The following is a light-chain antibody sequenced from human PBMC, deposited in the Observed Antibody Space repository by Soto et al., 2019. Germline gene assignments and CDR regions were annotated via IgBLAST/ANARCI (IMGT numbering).Light chain of an antibody. J-gene: IGKJ1*01. CDR2: DAS. V-gene: IGKV3-11*01. Sequence: ETVLTQSPATLSLSPGDRATLSCRASRRVSTYLAWYQQKVGQAPRLLIYDASNRAAGTPGRFSGSGSGTDFTLTINRLEPEDFAVYYCQQYGSSWTFGQGTKVDIK. CDR3: QQYGSSWT. CDR1: RRVSTY.